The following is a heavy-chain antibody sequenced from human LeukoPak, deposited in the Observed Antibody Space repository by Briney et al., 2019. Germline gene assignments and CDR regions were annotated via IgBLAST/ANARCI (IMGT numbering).Heavy chain of an antibody. CDR2: ISGSGGST. CDR1: GFTFSFYA. CDR3: AKGLHTYDFWSGYYTAFYYYYGMDV. D-gene: IGHD3-3*01. V-gene: IGHV3-23*01. J-gene: IGHJ6*02. Sequence: GGSLRLSCAASGFTFSFYAMSWVRQAPGKGLEWVSAISGSGGSTYYADSVKGRFTISRDNSKNTLYLQMNSLRAEDTAVYYCAKGLHTYDFWSGYYTAFYYYYGMDVWGQGTTVTVSS.